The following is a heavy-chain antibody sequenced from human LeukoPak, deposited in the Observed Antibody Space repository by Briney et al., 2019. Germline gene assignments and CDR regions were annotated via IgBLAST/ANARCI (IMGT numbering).Heavy chain of an antibody. CDR1: GGSISSSSYY. J-gene: IGHJ4*02. D-gene: IGHD3-22*01. V-gene: IGHV4-39*07. CDR3: ARDDSSGHEDY. Sequence: SETLSLTCTVSGGSISSSSYYWGWIRQPPGKGLEWIGSIYYSGSTYYNPSLKSRVTISVDTSKNQFSLKLSSVTAADTAVYYCARDDSSGHEDYWGQGTLVTVSS. CDR2: IYYSGST.